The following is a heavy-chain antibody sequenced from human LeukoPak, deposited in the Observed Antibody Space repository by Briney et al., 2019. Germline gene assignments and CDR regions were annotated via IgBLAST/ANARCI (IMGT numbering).Heavy chain of an antibody. Sequence: SDTLSLTCAVYCGSFSGYYCSWIRQPPGNGLECIGEINHSGSTNYNPSLKSRVTISVDTSKNQFSLKLSSVTAADTAVYYCARGMRVVPAVHMDVWGKGTTVTVSS. J-gene: IGHJ6*03. CDR2: INHSGST. CDR1: CGSFSGYY. CDR3: ARGMRVVPAVHMDV. V-gene: IGHV4-34*01. D-gene: IGHD2-2*01.